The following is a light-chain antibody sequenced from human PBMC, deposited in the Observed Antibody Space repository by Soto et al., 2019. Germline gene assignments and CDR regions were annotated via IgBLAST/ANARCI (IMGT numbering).Light chain of an antibody. CDR1: SSDVGGYNY. Sequence: QSALTQPPSASGSPGQSVTISCTGTSSDVGGYNYVSWYQQHPGKAPKLMIYEVSKRPSGVPDRFSGSKSGNTASLTVSGHQAEDEADYDCSSYAGSNSYVFGTGTKLTVL. CDR2: EVS. V-gene: IGLV2-8*01. CDR3: SSYAGSNSYV. J-gene: IGLJ1*01.